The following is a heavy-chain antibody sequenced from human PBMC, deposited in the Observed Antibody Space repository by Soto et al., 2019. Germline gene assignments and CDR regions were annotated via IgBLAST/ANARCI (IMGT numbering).Heavy chain of an antibody. Sequence: QVQLRESGPGLVMPSQTLSLTCTVSGDSISSRNKYWSWIRQPPGKGLEWIGYIFSSGTTYYNPSLKSRLTMSLDASRNQFSLKLNSLTDADTAVYFCARVPSPFDYYYAMDVWGQGTTVTVSS. CDR3: ARVPSPFDYYYAMDV. CDR2: IFSSGTT. D-gene: IGHD3-16*01. J-gene: IGHJ6*02. CDR1: GDSISSRNKY. V-gene: IGHV4-30-4*01.